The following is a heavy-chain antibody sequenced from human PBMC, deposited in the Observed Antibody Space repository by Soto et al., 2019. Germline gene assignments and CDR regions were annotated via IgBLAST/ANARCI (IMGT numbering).Heavy chain of an antibody. Sequence: EVQLVESGGGLVKPGGSLRLSCAASGFTFSSYSMNWVRQAPGKGLEWVSSISSSSSYIYYADSVKGRFTISRDNAKNSLYLQMNSLRAEDTAVYYCAREGVLWLGELTDAFDIWGQGTMVTVSS. D-gene: IGHD3-10*01. CDR2: ISSSSSYI. CDR3: AREGVLWLGELTDAFDI. V-gene: IGHV3-21*01. CDR1: GFTFSSYS. J-gene: IGHJ3*02.